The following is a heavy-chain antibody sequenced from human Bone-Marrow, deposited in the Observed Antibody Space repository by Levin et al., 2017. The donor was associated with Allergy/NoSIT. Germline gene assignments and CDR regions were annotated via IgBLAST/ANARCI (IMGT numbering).Heavy chain of an antibody. Sequence: PGGSLRLSCAASGFTFSSYAMSWVRQAPGKGLEWVSAISGSTGNTHYADSVKGRFTVSRDNSKNTLYLQMNSLRVEDTAIYFCAKVCAAQLFLCLFDYWGQGSLVTVSS. V-gene: IGHV3-23*01. D-gene: IGHD3-10*02. CDR2: ISGSTGNT. CDR1: GFTFSSYA. CDR3: AKVCAAQLFLCLFDY. J-gene: IGHJ4*02.